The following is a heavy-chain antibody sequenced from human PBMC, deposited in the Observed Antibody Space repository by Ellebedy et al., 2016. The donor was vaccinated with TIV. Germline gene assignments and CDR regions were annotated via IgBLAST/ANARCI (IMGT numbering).Heavy chain of an antibody. CDR2: IHYSGST. V-gene: IGHV4-30-4*01. D-gene: IGHD5-18*01. J-gene: IGHJ4*02. CDR1: GGSISSGDYY. CDR3: AGDVDTAMAY. Sequence: SXAVSGGSISSGDYYWSWIRQPPGKGLEWIGYIHYSGSTYYNPSLKSRVTVSVDTSKNQFSLKLSSVTAADTAVYYCAGDVDTAMAYWGQGTLVTVSS.